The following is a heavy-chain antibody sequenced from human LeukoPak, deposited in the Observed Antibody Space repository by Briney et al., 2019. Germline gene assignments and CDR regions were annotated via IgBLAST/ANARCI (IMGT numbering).Heavy chain of an antibody. CDR2: IYYSGST. CDR3: ASPSIAVAGRDAFDI. V-gene: IGHV4-39*01. D-gene: IGHD6-19*01. J-gene: IGHJ3*02. Sequence: ASETLSLTCTVSGGSISSSSYYWGWIRQPPGKGLEWIGSIYYSGSTYYNPSLKSRVTISVDTSKNQFSLKLSSVTAADTAVHYCASPSIAVAGRDAFDIWGQGTMVTVSS. CDR1: GGSISSSSYY.